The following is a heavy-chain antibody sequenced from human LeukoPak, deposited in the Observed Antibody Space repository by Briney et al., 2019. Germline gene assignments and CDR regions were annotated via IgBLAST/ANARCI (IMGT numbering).Heavy chain of an antibody. Sequence: GGSLRLSCAASGFTVSSNYMSWVRQAPGKGLEWVSVIYSGGSTYYADSVKGRFTISRDNSKNTLYLQMNSLRAGDTAVCYCARALTYDGSSGYYDYWGQGTLVTVSS. CDR1: GFTVSSNY. CDR3: ARALTYDGSSGYYDY. V-gene: IGHV3-53*01. D-gene: IGHD3-22*01. CDR2: IYSGGST. J-gene: IGHJ4*02.